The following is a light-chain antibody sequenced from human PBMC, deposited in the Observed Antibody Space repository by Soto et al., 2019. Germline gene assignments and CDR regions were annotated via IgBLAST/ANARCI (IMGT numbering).Light chain of an antibody. CDR2: LNSDGSH. CDR3: QTWSTDIRV. J-gene: IGLJ3*02. V-gene: IGLV4-69*01. Sequence: QLVLTQPPSASASLGASVKLTCTLSSGHNSYAIAWHQQQPEKGPRYLMKLNSDGSHSKGDGIPDRFSGSSSGAERYLTISSPQSEDEADYYCQTWSTDIRVFGGGTTLTVL. CDR1: SGHNSYA.